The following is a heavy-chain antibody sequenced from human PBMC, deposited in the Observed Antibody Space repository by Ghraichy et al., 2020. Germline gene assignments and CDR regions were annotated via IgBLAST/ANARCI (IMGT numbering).Heavy chain of an antibody. CDR3: ARLGMGYYVFSSGDDFDY. D-gene: IGHD3-3*01. V-gene: IGHV4-39*02. CDR2: IYYDGNT. CDR1: GGSIDRSDYY. Sequence: SETLSLTCNVSGGSIDRSDYYWGWIRQPPGKGLEWIGSIYYDGNTYYKASVKSRLTITIDTSKNHFSLKLTSVTAADTAVYYCARLGMGYYVFSSGDDFDYWGHGSLVTVSS. J-gene: IGHJ4*01.